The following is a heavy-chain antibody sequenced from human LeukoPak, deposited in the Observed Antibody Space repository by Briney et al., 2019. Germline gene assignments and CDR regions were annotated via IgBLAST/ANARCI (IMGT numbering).Heavy chain of an antibody. D-gene: IGHD3-16*01. Sequence: GASVTVSFTASGYTFTGYYMHWVRQAPGQGLEWMGWSNPKSGGTNYAQKFQGRVTMTRDTSISTAYMELSRLRSDDTAVYYCARVLGLAPFDYWGQGTLVTVSS. CDR1: GYTFTGYY. J-gene: IGHJ4*02. CDR2: SNPKSGGT. V-gene: IGHV1-2*02. CDR3: ARVLGLAPFDY.